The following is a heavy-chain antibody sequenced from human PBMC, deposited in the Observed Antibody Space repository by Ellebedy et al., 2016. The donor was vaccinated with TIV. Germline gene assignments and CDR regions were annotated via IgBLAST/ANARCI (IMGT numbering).Heavy chain of an antibody. CDR3: ARSDYSSSWSGIDY. Sequence: SVKVSXXASGGTFSSYAISWVRQAPGQGLEWMGGIIPIFGTANYAQKFQGRVTITADESTSTAYMELRSLRSDDTAVYYCARSDYSSSWSGIDYWGQGTLVTVSS. CDR1: GGTFSSYA. D-gene: IGHD6-13*01. J-gene: IGHJ4*02. V-gene: IGHV1-69*13. CDR2: IIPIFGTA.